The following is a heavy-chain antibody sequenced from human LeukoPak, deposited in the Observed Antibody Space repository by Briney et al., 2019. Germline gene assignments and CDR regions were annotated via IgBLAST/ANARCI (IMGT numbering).Heavy chain of an antibody. Sequence: SGGSLRLSCAASGFTFSSYSMNWVRQAPGEGLEWVSSISSSSSYIYYADSVKGRFTISRDNAKNSLYLQMNSLRAEDTAVYYCARDRTMVRGVPGYWGQGTLVTVSS. CDR1: GFTFSSYS. CDR2: ISSSSSYI. J-gene: IGHJ4*02. CDR3: ARDRTMVRGVPGY. D-gene: IGHD3-10*01. V-gene: IGHV3-21*01.